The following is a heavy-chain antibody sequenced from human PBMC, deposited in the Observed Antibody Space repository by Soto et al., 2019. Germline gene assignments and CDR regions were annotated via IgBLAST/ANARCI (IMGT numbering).Heavy chain of an antibody. V-gene: IGHV3-33*06. CDR3: EKEVAPWTGCFDP. J-gene: IGHJ5*02. CDR2: VWHDGNTR. Sequence: QVQLVESGGGVVQPGRSLRLSCAASGFNFNIYARHWVRQAPGKGLEWVAIVWHDGNTRYYAESVKGRFLISRDNSKNTLYLQMTSLRAEETAVYYCEKEVAPWTGCFDPWGQGTLVTVSS. D-gene: IGHD3-9*01. CDR1: GFNFNIYA.